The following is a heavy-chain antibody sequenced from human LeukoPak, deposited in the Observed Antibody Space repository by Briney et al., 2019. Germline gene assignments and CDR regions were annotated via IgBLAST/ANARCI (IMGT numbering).Heavy chain of an antibody. J-gene: IGHJ4*02. Sequence: SETLSLTCAVYGGSFSGYYWSWIRQPPGKGLEWIGEINHSGSTNYNPSLKSRVTISVDTSKNQFSLKLGSVTAADTAVYYCARGRIAISGSYAYWGQGTLVTVSS. CDR3: ARGRIAISGSYAY. V-gene: IGHV4-34*01. CDR1: GGSFSGYY. D-gene: IGHD1-26*01. CDR2: INHSGST.